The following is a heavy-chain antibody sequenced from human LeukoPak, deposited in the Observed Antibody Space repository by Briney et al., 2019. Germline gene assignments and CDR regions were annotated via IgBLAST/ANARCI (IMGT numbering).Heavy chain of an antibody. V-gene: IGHV4-31*03. Sequence: SETLSLTCTVSGGSISSGGYYWSWIRQHPGKGLEWIGYIYYSGSTYYNPSLKSRVTISVDTPKNQFSLKLSSVTAADTAVYYCARAYCTNGVCYYFDYWGQGTLVTVSS. D-gene: IGHD2-8*01. CDR3: ARAYCTNGVCYYFDY. CDR1: GGSISSGGYY. J-gene: IGHJ4*02. CDR2: IYYSGST.